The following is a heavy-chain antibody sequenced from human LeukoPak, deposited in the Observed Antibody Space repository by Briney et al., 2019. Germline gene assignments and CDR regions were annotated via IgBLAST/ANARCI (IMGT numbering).Heavy chain of an antibody. CDR2: XSXXXXST. V-gene: IGHV3-23*01. CDR3: AKDLAYYDFWSGYYKAMYFDY. D-gene: IGHD3-3*01. J-gene: IGHJ4*02. Sequence: XVSXXSXXXXSTYYADSVKGRFTISRDNSKNTLYLQMNSLRAEDTAVYYCAKDLAYYDFWSGYYKAMYFDYWGQGTLVTVSS.